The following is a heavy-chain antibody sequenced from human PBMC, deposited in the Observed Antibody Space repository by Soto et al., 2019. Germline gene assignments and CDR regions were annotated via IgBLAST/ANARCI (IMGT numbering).Heavy chain of an antibody. CDR1: GYTFTDYH. CDR3: AREGGSETLQPSYNWFDT. V-gene: IGHV1-2*02. D-gene: IGHD6-25*01. J-gene: IGHJ5*02. CDR2: INANNGGA. Sequence: QVQLVQSGAEVKKPGASVKVSCTASGYTFTDYHIHWVRQATGQGLEFMGWINANNGGAGSAQQFQGRVTVTRDTSITTVYMELSNLRSDDTAVYYCAREGGSETLQPSYNWFDTWGQGTLVTVSS.